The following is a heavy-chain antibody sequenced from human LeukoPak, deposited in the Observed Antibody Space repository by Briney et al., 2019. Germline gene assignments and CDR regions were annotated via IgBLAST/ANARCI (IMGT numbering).Heavy chain of an antibody. D-gene: IGHD3-3*01. CDR2: ISGSGSST. Sequence: GGSLRLSCGVSRFTFSTYAMSWVRQAPGKGREWVSGISGSGSSTYSADSVKGRFTISRDNSKNTLYLQMNSLRAEDTAVYYCAKARDYDFWSGYSNYFDYWGQGTLVTVSS. J-gene: IGHJ4*02. V-gene: IGHV3-23*01. CDR1: RFTFSTYA. CDR3: AKARDYDFWSGYSNYFDY.